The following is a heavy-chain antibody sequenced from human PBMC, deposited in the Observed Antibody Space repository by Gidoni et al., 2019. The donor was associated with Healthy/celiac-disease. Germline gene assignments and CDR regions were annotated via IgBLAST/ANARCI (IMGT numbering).Heavy chain of an antibody. CDR2: IIPIFGTA. CDR1: GGTFSSYA. V-gene: IGHV1-69*01. D-gene: IGHD2-15*01. Sequence: QVQLVQSGAEVKQPGSSVKVSCKASGGTFSSYAISWVRQAPGHGLEWMGGIIPIFGTANYAQKFQGRVTITADESTSTAYMELSSLRSEDTAVYYCAAPYCSGGSCYYYYGMDVWGQGTTVTVSS. CDR3: AAPYCSGGSCYYYYGMDV. J-gene: IGHJ6*02.